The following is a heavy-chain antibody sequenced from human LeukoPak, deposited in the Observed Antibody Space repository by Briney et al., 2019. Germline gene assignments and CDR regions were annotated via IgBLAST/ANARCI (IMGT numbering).Heavy chain of an antibody. CDR3: ARMCSSSSCVIDY. J-gene: IGHJ4*02. D-gene: IGHD2-2*01. V-gene: IGHV4-39*01. CDR1: GDSISSSSHF. CDR2: IHYSGST. Sequence: SETLSLTCSVSGDSISSSSHFGGWIRQPPGKGLEWIGSIHYSGSTYYNSSLESRVTISGDPSKNQFSLKLTSVTAADTAVYYCARMCSSSSCVIDYWGQGTLVTVSS.